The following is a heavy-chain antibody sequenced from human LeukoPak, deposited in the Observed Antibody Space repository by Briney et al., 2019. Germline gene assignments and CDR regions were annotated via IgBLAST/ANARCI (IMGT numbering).Heavy chain of an antibody. CDR2: IYRGDSDT. Sequence: GESLKISCKGSGYSFTSYWIGWVRQMPGKCVEWMGIIYRGDSDTRYSPSFQGQVTISADKSISTASLQWSSLKASDTAMYYCARTRITMVRGVSQYYFDYWGQGTLVTVSS. D-gene: IGHD3-10*01. V-gene: IGHV5-51*01. J-gene: IGHJ4*02. CDR3: ARTRITMVRGVSQYYFDY. CDR1: GYSFTSYW.